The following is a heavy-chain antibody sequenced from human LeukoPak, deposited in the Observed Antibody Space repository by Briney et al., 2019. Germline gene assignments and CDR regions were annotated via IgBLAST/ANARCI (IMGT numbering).Heavy chain of an antibody. CDR1: GFTSSSYA. CDR3: ARDGARSYTNRWTPSNDDY. J-gene: IGHJ4*02. V-gene: IGHV3-23*01. D-gene: IGHD3-16*01. Sequence: PGGSLRLSCAASGFTSSSYAMSWVRQAPGKGLEWVSRISGSGFSTYYADSVKGRFTISRDNSRNTLYLEMSSLRAEDTAVYFCARDGARSYTNRWTPSNDDYWGKGTLVTVSS. CDR2: ISGSGFST.